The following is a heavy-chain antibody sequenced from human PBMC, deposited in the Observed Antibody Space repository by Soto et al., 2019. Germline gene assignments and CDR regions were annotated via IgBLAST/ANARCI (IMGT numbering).Heavy chain of an antibody. CDR1: GASISSHY. CDR3: ARDRDGFDI. Sequence: QVQLQESGPGLVKPSETLSLTCTVSGASISSHYWNWIRQPPGKGLEWIGYIYYSGSISYNDSLKSRVTMSVDTSKNHLSLELTSVTAADTAVYYCARDRDGFDIWGQGTLVTVSS. V-gene: IGHV4-59*11. CDR2: IYYSGSI. J-gene: IGHJ3*02.